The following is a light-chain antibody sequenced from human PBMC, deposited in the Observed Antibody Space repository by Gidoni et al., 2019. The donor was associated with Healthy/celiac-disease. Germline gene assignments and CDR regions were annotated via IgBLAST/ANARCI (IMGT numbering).Light chain of an antibody. CDR2: KAS. V-gene: IGKV1-5*03. CDR3: QQYNSYSLT. CDR1: QSISSW. Sequence: DIQMTQSPSTLSASVGDRVTITCRASQSISSWLAWYQQKPGKAPKLLIYKASSLESGVPSRFSGSGSGTEFTLTISSLQPDDFATYDCQQYNSYSLTFGGGTKVEIK. J-gene: IGKJ4*01.